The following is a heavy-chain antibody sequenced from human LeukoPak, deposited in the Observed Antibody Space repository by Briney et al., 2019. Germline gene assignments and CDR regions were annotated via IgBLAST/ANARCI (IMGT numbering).Heavy chain of an antibody. J-gene: IGHJ4*02. CDR2: IYYSGST. Sequence: SSETLSLACTVSGGSISSYYWSWIRQPPGKGPEWIGYIYYSGSTNYNPSLKSRVTISVDTSKNQFSLKLSSVTAADTAVYYCARGRSGSYYKGPFDYWGQGTLVTVSS. CDR1: GGSISSYY. D-gene: IGHD3-10*01. V-gene: IGHV4-59*01. CDR3: ARGRSGSYYKGPFDY.